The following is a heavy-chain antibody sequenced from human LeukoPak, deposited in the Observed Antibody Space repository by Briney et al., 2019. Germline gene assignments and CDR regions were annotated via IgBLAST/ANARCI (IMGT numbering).Heavy chain of an antibody. CDR3: ARGSSDSSGYYYVY. CDR1: GYTFTSDD. V-gene: IGHV1-8*01. D-gene: IGHD3-22*01. Sequence: ASVKVSCKASGYTFTSDDINWVRQSTGQGLEWMGWMNPNSGNTGYAQKFQGRVTMTRNTSISTAYMELSSLRSEDTAVYYCARGSSDSSGYYYVYWGQGTLVTVSS. CDR2: MNPNSGNT. J-gene: IGHJ4*02.